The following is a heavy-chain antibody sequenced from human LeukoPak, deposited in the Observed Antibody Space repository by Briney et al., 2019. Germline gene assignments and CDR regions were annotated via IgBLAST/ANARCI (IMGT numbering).Heavy chain of an antibody. V-gene: IGHV3-23*01. Sequence: QPGGSLRLSCAASGFTFSSYGMSWVRQAPGKGLEWVSAISGSGGSTYYADSVKGRFTISRDNSKNTLYLQMNSLRAEDTAVYYCAKGASRSSSWYHYYYYMDVWGKGTTVTVSS. CDR2: ISGSGGST. D-gene: IGHD6-13*01. CDR3: AKGASRSSSWYHYYYYMDV. J-gene: IGHJ6*03. CDR1: GFTFSSYG.